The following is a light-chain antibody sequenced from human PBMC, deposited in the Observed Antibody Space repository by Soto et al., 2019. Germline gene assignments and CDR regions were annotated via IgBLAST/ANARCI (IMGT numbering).Light chain of an antibody. J-gene: IGLJ1*01. CDR1: SSDVGGYNY. CDR3: SSYTSISTNV. V-gene: IGLV2-14*01. Sequence: QSALTQPASVSGSPGQSITISCTGTSSDVGGYNYVSWYQQYPGKAPKLMISDVSNRPSGVSIRFSGSKSSNTASLTISGLQVEEEPDYYCSSYTSISTNVFGTGTKLTVL. CDR2: DVS.